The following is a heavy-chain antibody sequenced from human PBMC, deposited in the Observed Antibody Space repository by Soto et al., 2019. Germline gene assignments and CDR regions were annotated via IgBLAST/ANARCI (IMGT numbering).Heavy chain of an antibody. J-gene: IGHJ5*02. Sequence: QVQLVQSGAEVKKPGASVKVSCKASGYTFTSYGISWVRQAPGQGLEWMGWISAYHGNTNYAQKLQGRVTMTTDTSTRTAYMELRSLRSDDTAVYYCARGGGVYYDILTGDKWWFDPWGQGTLVTVSS. CDR3: ARGGGVYYDILTGDKWWFDP. D-gene: IGHD3-9*01. CDR2: ISAYHGNT. V-gene: IGHV1-18*01. CDR1: GYTFTSYG.